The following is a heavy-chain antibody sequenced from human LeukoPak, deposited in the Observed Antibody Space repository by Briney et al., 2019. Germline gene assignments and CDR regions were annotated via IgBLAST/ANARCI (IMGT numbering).Heavy chain of an antibody. Sequence: GASVKVSCKASGYTFTSYGISWVRQSPGQGLGWMGWIGAYNVNTNHAQKLQGRVTMTTDTSTRTAYMELRSLRSDDPAVYYCAGVTFGGVSPDAFDIWGQGTMVTVSS. CDR2: IGAYNVNT. D-gene: IGHD3-16*01. V-gene: IGHV1-18*01. CDR3: AGVTFGGVSPDAFDI. J-gene: IGHJ3*02. CDR1: GYTFTSYG.